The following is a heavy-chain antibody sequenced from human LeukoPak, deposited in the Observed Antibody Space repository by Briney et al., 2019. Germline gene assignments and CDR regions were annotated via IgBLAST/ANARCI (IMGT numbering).Heavy chain of an antibody. CDR3: ARGGGNFIS. J-gene: IGHJ5*02. Sequence: GGSLRLSCAASGFTFSYWMSWVRQAPGKGLEWVASIKQDGSDKYYVDSVRGRFTISRDNAKNSLYLQMNSLRAEDTAVYYCARGGGNFISWGQGTLVTVSS. D-gene: IGHD4-23*01. CDR2: IKQDGSDK. CDR1: GFTFSYW. V-gene: IGHV3-7*01.